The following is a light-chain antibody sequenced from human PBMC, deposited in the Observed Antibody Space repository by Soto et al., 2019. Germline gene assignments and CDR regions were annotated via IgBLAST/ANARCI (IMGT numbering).Light chain of an antibody. V-gene: IGKV3-11*01. CDR1: QSVSSY. Sequence: EIVLTHSPATLSLSPGERATLSCRASQSVSSYLAWYQQKPGQAPRLLIYDASNRATGIPARFSGSGSGTDFTLTISSLEPEDFAVYYCQQRLTFGQGTKVEIK. J-gene: IGKJ1*01. CDR3: QQRLT. CDR2: DAS.